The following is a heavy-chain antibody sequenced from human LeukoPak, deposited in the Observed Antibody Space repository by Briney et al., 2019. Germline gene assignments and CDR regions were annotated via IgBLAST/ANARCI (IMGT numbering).Heavy chain of an antibody. J-gene: IGHJ3*02. CDR3: ARDYYYDSRGAFDI. CDR1: GFTVSSNY. V-gene: IGHV3-53*01. Sequence: GGSLRLSCAASGFTVSSNYMSWVRQAPGPGMEWVSVIYSGGSTYYADSVKGRFTISRDNSKNTLYLQMNSLRAEDTAVYYCARDYYYDSRGAFDIWGQGTMVTVSS. D-gene: IGHD3-22*01. CDR2: IYSGGST.